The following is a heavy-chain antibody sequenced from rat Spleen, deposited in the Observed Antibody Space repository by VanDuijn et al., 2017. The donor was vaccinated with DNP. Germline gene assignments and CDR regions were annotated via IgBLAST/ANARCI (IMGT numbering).Heavy chain of an antibody. V-gene: IGHV3-3*01. J-gene: IGHJ3*01. Sequence: EVQLQESGPGLVKPSQSLSLTCSVTGYSITSSYRWNWIRKFPGNKLEWMGYINSAGSTNYNPSLKSRISITRDTSKNQFFLQVNSVTTDETATYYCARSYSSYVMDAWGQGTLVTVSS. CDR3: ARSYSSYVMDA. D-gene: IGHD1-2*01. CDR2: INSAGST. CDR1: GYSITSSYR.